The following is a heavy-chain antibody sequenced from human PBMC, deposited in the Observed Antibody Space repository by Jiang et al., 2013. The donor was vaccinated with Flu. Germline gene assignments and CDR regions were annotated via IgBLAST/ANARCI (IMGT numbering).Heavy chain of an antibody. CDR3: AGASYCSSTSCYAFDI. V-gene: IGHV1-69*01. J-gene: IGHJ3*02. D-gene: IGHD2-2*01. CDR2: FGTA. Sequence: FGTANYAQKFQGRVTITADESTSTAYMELSSLRSEDTAVYYCAGASYCSSTSCYAFDIWGQGTMVTVSS.